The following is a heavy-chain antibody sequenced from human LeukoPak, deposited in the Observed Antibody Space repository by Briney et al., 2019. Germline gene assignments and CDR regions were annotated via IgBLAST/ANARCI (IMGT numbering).Heavy chain of an antibody. D-gene: IGHD5-18*01. CDR2: INPNSGGT. CDR1: GYTFTGYY. CDR3: ARDLGYSYGSLVHAFDI. Sequence: GASVKVSCKASGYTFTGYYMHWVRQAPGQGLEWMGWINPNSGGTNYAQKFQGRVTMTRDTSISTAYMELSRLRSDDTAVYYCARDLGYSYGSLVHAFDIWGQGTMVTVSS. V-gene: IGHV1-2*02. J-gene: IGHJ3*02.